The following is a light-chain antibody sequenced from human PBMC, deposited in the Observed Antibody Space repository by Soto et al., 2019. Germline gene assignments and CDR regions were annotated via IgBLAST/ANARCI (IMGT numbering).Light chain of an antibody. CDR3: QQYGSTPRT. CDR1: QSVGTY. Sequence: EIVLTQSPAILSLSPGERATLSCRASQSVGTYLDWYQQKLGQAPRLLIYDASNRATGIPARFSGSGSGTDFTLTISRLEPEDFAVYYCQQYGSTPRTFGQGTKVEIK. J-gene: IGKJ1*01. V-gene: IGKV3-11*01. CDR2: DAS.